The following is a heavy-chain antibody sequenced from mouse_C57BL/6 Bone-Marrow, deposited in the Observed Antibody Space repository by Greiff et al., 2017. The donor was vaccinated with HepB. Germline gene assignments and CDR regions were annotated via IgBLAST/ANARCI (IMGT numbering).Heavy chain of an antibody. V-gene: IGHV14-4*01. CDR1: GFNIKDDY. CDR3: RLYFDY. Sequence: EVQRVESGAELVRPGASVKLSCTASGFNIKDDYMHWVKQRPEQGLEWIGWIDPENGDTEYASKFQGKATITADTSSNTAYLQLSSLTSEDTAVYYCRLYFDYWGQGTTLTVSS. CDR2: IDPENGDT. J-gene: IGHJ2*01.